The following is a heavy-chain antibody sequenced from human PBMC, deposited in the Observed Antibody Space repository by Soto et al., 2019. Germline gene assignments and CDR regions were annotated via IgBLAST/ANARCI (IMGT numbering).Heavy chain of an antibody. CDR1: GGSITSYY. J-gene: IGHJ4*02. CDR3: ARDRDGNNYFDY. V-gene: IGHV4-59*01. CDR2: IYYSGST. Sequence: SETLSLTCTVSGGSITSYYWNWIRQPPGKGLEWIGYIYYSGSTNYNPSLKSRVSLSVDTSKNQFSLKVYSVTAADTAVYYCARDRDGNNYFDYWAQGTLVPVPS.